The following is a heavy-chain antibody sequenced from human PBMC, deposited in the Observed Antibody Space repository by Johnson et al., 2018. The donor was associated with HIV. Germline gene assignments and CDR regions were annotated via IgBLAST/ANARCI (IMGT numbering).Heavy chain of an antibody. Sequence: VQLVESGGGLVKPGGSLRLSCAASGFTFSDYYMSWVRQAPGKGLEWVSGINWNGGSTGYADSVKGRFTISRDNAKNSLYLQMNSLRAEDTALYYCASLVPYYYGRGAFDIWGQGTMVTVSS. V-gene: IGHV3-20*04. CDR3: ASLVPYYYGRGAFDI. CDR1: GFTFSDYY. D-gene: IGHD3-10*01. CDR2: INWNGGST. J-gene: IGHJ3*02.